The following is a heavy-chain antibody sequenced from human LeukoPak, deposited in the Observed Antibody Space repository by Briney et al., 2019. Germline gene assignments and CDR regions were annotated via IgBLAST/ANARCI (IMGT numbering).Heavy chain of an antibody. CDR3: ARGVVGAIRY. Sequence: PSETLSLTCAVYGGSFSGYYWSWIRQPPGKGLEWIGEINHSGSTNYNPSLKSRVTISVDTSKNQFSLKLSSVTAADTAVYYCARGVVGAIRYWGQGTLVTVSS. V-gene: IGHV4-34*01. CDR2: INHSGST. J-gene: IGHJ4*02. D-gene: IGHD1-26*01. CDR1: GGSFSGYY.